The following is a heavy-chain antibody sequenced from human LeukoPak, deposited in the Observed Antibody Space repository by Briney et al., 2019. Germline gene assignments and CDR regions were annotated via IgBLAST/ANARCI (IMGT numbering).Heavy chain of an antibody. CDR1: GFTFSSYS. D-gene: IGHD3-10*01. CDR2: ISSSSSYI. Sequence: GGSLRLSCAASGFTFSSYSMNWVRQAPGKGLEWVSSISSSSSYIYYADSVKGRFTISRDNAKNSLYLQMNSLRAEDTAVYYCARESAPDYGSGGGYYGMDVWGKGTTVTVSS. J-gene: IGHJ6*04. CDR3: ARESAPDYGSGGGYYGMDV. V-gene: IGHV3-21*01.